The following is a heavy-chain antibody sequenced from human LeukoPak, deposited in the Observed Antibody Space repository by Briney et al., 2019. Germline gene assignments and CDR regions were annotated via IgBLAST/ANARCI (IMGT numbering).Heavy chain of an antibody. D-gene: IGHD2-15*01. CDR1: GFTFSSYS. CDR3: ARSAQDIGAFNP. V-gene: IGHV3-21*01. J-gene: IGHJ5*02. Sequence: GGSLRLSCAASGFTFSSYSMNWVRQAPGKGLEWVSSISSSSSYIYYADSVKGRFTISRDNAKNSLYLQMNSLRAEDTAVYYCARSAQDIGAFNPWGQGTLVTVSS. CDR2: ISSSSSYI.